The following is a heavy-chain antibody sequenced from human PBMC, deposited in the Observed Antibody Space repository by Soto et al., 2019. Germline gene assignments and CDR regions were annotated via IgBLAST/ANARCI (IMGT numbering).Heavy chain of an antibody. CDR2: FNPNSGDT. CDR3: AREASAVISLDF. V-gene: IGHV1-2*02. D-gene: IGHD6-19*01. J-gene: IGHJ4*02. Sequence: ASVKVSCKASGYTFTAYSMHWVRQAPGQGLEWVGWFNPNSGDTIYAQKFQGRVTLTRDTSIGTAYMELYRLTSDDTAVYYCAREASAVISLDFWGQGVPVTVSS. CDR1: GYTFTAYS.